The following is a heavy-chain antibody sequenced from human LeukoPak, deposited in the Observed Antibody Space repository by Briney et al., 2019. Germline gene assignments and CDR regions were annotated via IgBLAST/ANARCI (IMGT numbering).Heavy chain of an antibody. D-gene: IGHD3-16*01. CDR2: ISAYNGNT. CDR1: GYTFTSYG. J-gene: IGHJ4*02. V-gene: IGHV1-18*01. Sequence: ASVKVSCKASGYTFTSYGISWVRQAPGQGLEWMGWISAYNGNTNYAQKLQGRVTMTTDTSTNTAYMELRSRRSDDTAVYYCARGEELRAPSHFDYWGQGTLVTVSS. CDR3: ARGEELRAPSHFDY.